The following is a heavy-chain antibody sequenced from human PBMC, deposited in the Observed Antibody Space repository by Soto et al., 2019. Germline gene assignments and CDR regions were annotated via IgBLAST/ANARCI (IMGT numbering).Heavy chain of an antibody. J-gene: IGHJ4*02. CDR3: TGEVASGY. Sequence: QVQLVESGGGVVQPGRSLRLSCAASGFTFSSYGMHWVRQAPGKGLELVAVISKDGNVKYYAESVKGRFTISRDNSKNTLYLQMKRLGAEDPADYYCTGEVASGYWGQGTLVTVSS. V-gene: IGHV3-30*03. CDR2: ISKDGNVK. D-gene: IGHD2-8*02. CDR1: GFTFSSYG.